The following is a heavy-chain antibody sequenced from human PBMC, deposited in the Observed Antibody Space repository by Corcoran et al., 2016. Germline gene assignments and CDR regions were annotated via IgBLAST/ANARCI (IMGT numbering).Heavy chain of an antibody. CDR1: GGTFSSYA. CDR3: ARDGIAARSRYYYYYYGMDV. V-gene: IGHV1-69*01. CDR2: IIPIFGTA. Sequence: QVQLVQSGVEVKKPGSSVKVSCKASGGTFSSYAISWVRQAPGQGLEWMGGIIPIFGTANYAQKFQGRVTITADESTSTAYMELSRLRSEDTAVYYCARDGIAARSRYYYYYYGMDVWCQGTTVTVSS. D-gene: IGHD6-6*01. J-gene: IGHJ6*02.